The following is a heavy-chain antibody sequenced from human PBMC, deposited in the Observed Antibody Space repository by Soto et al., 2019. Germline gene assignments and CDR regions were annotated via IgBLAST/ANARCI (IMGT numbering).Heavy chain of an antibody. V-gene: IGHV1-18*01. CDR2: ISAYNGNT. CDR3: ARGRGYYDSSGSKHYYDYYGMDV. CDR1: GYTFTSYG. J-gene: IGHJ6*02. D-gene: IGHD3-22*01. Sequence: ASVKVSCQASGYTFTSYGISWVLQAPAQGLEWMGWISAYNGNTNYAQKLQGRVTMTTDTSPSTAYMELRSLRSDDTAVYYCARGRGYYDSSGSKHYYDYYGMDVWGQGTTVT.